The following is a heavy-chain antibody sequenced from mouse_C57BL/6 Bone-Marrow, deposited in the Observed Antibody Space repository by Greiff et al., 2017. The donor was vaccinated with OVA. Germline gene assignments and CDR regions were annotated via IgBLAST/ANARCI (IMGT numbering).Heavy chain of an antibody. D-gene: IGHD2-4*01. CDR2: IYPRDGST. V-gene: IGHV1-85*01. J-gene: IGHJ3*01. CDR3: AASIYYDYGGAWFAY. Sequence: VQGVESGPELVKPGASVKLSCKASGYTFTSYDINWVKQRPGQGLEWIGWIYPRDGSTKYNEKFKGKATLTVDTSSSTAYMELHSLTSEDSAVYFCAASIYYDYGGAWFAYWGQGTLVTVSA. CDR1: GYTFTSYD.